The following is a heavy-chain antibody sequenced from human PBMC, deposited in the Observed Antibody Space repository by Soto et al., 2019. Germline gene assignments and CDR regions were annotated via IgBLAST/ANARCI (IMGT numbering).Heavy chain of an antibody. V-gene: IGHV1-69*13. D-gene: IGHD3-22*01. J-gene: IGHJ4*02. Sequence: SVKVSCKASGGTFSSYAISWVRQAPGQGLEWMGGIIPIFGTANYAQKFQGRVTITADESTSTAYMEVSSLRSEDTALYYCARSAYYYESSGYYPGDYWGQGTLVTVSS. CDR3: ARSAYYYESSGYYPGDY. CDR1: GGTFSSYA. CDR2: IIPIFGTA.